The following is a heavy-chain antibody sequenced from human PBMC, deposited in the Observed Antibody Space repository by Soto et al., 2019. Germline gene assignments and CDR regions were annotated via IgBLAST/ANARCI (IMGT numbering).Heavy chain of an antibody. V-gene: IGHV3-33*01. D-gene: IGHD2-2*02. Sequence: GGSLRLSCAASGFTFSSYGMHWVRQAPGKGLEWVAVIWYDGSNKYYADSVKGRFTTSRDNSKNTLYLQMNSLRAEDTAVYYCARDHLRYCSSTSCYIPWFDPWGQGTLVTVSS. CDR3: ARDHLRYCSSTSCYIPWFDP. CDR1: GFTFSSYG. J-gene: IGHJ5*02. CDR2: IWYDGSNK.